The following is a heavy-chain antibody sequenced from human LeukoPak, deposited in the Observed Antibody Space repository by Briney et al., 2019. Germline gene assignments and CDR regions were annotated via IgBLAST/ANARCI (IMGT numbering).Heavy chain of an antibody. CDR3: ARRSGWI. J-gene: IGHJ4*02. V-gene: IGHV1-46*01. CDR2: INPSGGGT. D-gene: IGHD6-19*01. Sequence: ASVTVSCKASGYTFTSYGISWVRQAPGQGLEWMGTINPSGGGTSYSPKFQGRVTMTTDTSTSTVYMELISLRSEDTAVYYCARRSGWIWGQGSLVTVSS. CDR1: GYTFTSYG.